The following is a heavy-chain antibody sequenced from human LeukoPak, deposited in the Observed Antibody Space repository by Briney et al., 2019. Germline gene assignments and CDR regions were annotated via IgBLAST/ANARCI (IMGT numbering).Heavy chain of an antibody. CDR3: ANDGGAYNLGD. CDR1: GFTFSRYA. Sequence: GGSLRLSCAASGFTFSRYAMHWVRQAPGKGLEWVAVISYDGSNKYYADSVKGRFTISRDNPKNTLFLQMNSLRTEDTAVYYCANDGGAYNLGDWGQGTLVTVSS. J-gene: IGHJ4*02. CDR2: ISYDGSNK. D-gene: IGHD5-12*01. V-gene: IGHV3-30*04.